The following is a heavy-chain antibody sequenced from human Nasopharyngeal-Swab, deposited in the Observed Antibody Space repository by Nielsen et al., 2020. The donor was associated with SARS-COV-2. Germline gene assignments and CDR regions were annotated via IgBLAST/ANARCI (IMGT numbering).Heavy chain of an antibody. CDR1: GFTFGDYA. J-gene: IGHJ4*02. CDR3: TRDLAPAVDF. V-gene: IGHV3-49*04. CDR2: IRSKTYGETQ. Sequence: GESLKISCTTSGFTFGDYAMAWVRLAPGKGLEWVGFIRSKTYGETQEYAASVKGRFTISRDDSKNIAYLQMNRLKTEDTAVYYCTRDLAPAVDFWGQGTLVTVPS. D-gene: IGHD2-2*01.